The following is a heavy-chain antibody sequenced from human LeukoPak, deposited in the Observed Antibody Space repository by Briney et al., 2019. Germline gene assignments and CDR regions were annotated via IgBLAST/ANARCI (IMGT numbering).Heavy chain of an antibody. Sequence: ASVKVSCKASGYTFTSYDINWVRQATGQGLEWMGWMNPNSGNTGYAQKFQGKVTITRNTSISTAYMELSSLRSEDTAVYYCAGILGGYSGYVFDYWGQGTLVTVSS. CDR3: AGILGGYSGYVFDY. V-gene: IGHV1-8*03. CDR2: MNPNSGNT. CDR1: GYTFTSYD. J-gene: IGHJ4*02. D-gene: IGHD5-12*01.